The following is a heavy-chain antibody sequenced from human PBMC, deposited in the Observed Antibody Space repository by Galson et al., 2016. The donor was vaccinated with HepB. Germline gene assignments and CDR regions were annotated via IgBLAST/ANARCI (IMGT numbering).Heavy chain of an antibody. V-gene: IGHV1-2*02. CDR3: RTGELSPLDY. J-gene: IGHJ4*02. CDR1: GYIFSGFY. Sequence: VKVSCKASGYIFSGFYMHWVRQAPGQGLEWMGRINPNSGGTNYAQNFQGRVTMTRDTSINTAYMELSRLTSDDTAVYYCRTGELSPLDYWGQGTLVTVSS. D-gene: IGHD3-16*02. CDR2: INPNSGGT.